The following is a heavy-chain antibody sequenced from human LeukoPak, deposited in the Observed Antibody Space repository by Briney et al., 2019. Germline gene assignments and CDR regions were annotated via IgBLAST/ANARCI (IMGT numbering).Heavy chain of an antibody. D-gene: IGHD3-10*01. V-gene: IGHV1-69*04. CDR1: GGTFSSYA. J-gene: IGHJ3*02. CDR2: IIPILGIA. Sequence: EASVKVSCKASGGTFSSYAISWVRQAPGQGLEWMGRIIPILGIANYAQKFQGRVTITADKSTSTAYMELSSLRSEDTAVYYCATPSRGHAFDIWGQGTMVTVS. CDR3: ATPSRGHAFDI.